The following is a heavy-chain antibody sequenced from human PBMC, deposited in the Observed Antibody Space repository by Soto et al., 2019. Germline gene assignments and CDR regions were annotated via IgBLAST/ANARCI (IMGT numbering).Heavy chain of an antibody. CDR1: GGTFSNSP. CDR2: IIPSPART. J-gene: IGHJ4*02. V-gene: IGHV1-69*04. D-gene: IGHD1-26*01. CDR3: ARDQVGASSFDY. Sequence: SVKVSCKASGGTFSNSPISWVRQIPGQGPEWMGRIIPSPARTIYSRKFRGRVTLTADKSTQTVYMTLSSLTTEDSGVYYCARDQVGASSFDYWGQGTRVNVSS.